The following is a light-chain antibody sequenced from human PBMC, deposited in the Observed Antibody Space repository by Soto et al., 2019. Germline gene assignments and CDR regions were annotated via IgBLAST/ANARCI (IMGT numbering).Light chain of an antibody. CDR3: QQYDNWPYT. V-gene: IGKV3-15*01. J-gene: IGKJ2*01. CDR2: GAS. Sequence: EIVMTQSPDTLSVSPGERATLSCRASQSVSSNLAWYQQKPGQAPRLLIYGASTRATGIPARFSGSGSGTEFTLTISSLQSEDFAVYYCQQYDNWPYTFGQGTKLEIK. CDR1: QSVSSN.